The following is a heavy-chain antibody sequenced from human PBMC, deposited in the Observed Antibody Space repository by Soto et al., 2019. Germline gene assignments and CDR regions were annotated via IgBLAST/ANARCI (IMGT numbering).Heavy chain of an antibody. J-gene: IGHJ6*02. Sequence: SETLSLTCTVSGGSISSYYWSWIRQPPGKGLEWIGYIYYSGSTNYNPSLKSRVTISVDTSKSQFSLKLSSVTAADTAVYYCARVRSSWSGDYGMDVWGQGTTVTVSS. CDR3: ARVRSSWSGDYGMDV. D-gene: IGHD6-13*01. CDR2: IYYSGST. V-gene: IGHV4-59*08. CDR1: GGSISSYY.